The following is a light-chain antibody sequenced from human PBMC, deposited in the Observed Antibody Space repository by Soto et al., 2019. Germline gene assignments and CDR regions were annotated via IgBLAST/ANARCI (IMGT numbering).Light chain of an antibody. CDR1: QSVSNK. CDR2: DAS. Sequence: TVMTQSPAALSVSPGERATLSCRASQSVSNKLAWYQQQPGQAPRLLLYDASTRATGIPARFSGSGSGTEFTFTISRLQSEDFAVYYCQQYNNWRTFGQGTKVEI. CDR3: QQYNNWRT. V-gene: IGKV3-15*01. J-gene: IGKJ1*01.